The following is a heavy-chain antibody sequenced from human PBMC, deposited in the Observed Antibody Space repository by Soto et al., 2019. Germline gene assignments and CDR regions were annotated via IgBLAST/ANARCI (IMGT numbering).Heavy chain of an antibody. J-gene: IGHJ6*02. CDR2: INPHSGDT. D-gene: IGHD4-17*01. CDR3: ARGRTVNFYGMDV. CDR1: GYTFTDHY. Sequence: QVQLVQSGAEVKKPGASVKVSYVASGYTFTDHYIHWVRQAPGQGLEWMGWINPHSGDTIYAQTFPGRVTLTRDTSISTAYMELSRPRSDDTAVYYCARGRTVNFYGMDVWGQGTTVTVSS. V-gene: IGHV1-2*02.